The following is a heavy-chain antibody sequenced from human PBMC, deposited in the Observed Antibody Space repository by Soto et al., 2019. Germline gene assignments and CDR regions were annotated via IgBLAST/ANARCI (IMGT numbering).Heavy chain of an antibody. CDR2: ISGSGGST. V-gene: IGHV3-23*01. J-gene: IGHJ4*02. Sequence: GGSLRLSCAASGFTFSSYAMSWVRQAPGKGLEWVSAISGSGGSTYYADSVKGRFTISRDNSKNTLYLQMNSLRAEDTAVYYCAKDHGRLVLGPATAHDYWGQGTLVTVSS. CDR1: GFTFSSYA. CDR3: AKDHGRLVLGPATAHDY. D-gene: IGHD6-19*01.